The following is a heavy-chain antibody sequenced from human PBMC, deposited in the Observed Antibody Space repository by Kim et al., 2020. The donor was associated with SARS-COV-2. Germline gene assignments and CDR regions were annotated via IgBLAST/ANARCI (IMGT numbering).Heavy chain of an antibody. J-gene: IGHJ4*02. CDR3: ARGPF. Sequence: TEGSTPLYADSGKGRFTISRDHSKNTLFLQMTSLRADDTGVYYCARGPFWGQGTLVTVSS. V-gene: IGHV3-74*01. CDR2: TEGSTP.